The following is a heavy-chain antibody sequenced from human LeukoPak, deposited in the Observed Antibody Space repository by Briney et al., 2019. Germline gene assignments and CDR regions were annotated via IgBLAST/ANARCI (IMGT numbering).Heavy chain of an antibody. V-gene: IGHV1-69*06. CDR2: IIPIFGTA. Sequence: VASVKVSCKASGGTFSSYAISWVRQAPGQGLEWMGGIIPIFGTANYAQKFQGRVTITADKSTSTAYMELSSLRSEDTAVYYCARGLRYCSGGSCYPSGDDAFDIWGQGTMVTVSS. J-gene: IGHJ3*02. CDR1: GGTFSSYA. CDR3: ARGLRYCSGGSCYPSGDDAFDI. D-gene: IGHD2-15*01.